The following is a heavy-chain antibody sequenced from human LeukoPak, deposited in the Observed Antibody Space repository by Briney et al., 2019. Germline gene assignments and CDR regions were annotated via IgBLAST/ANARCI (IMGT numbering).Heavy chain of an antibody. CDR1: GFTVSSNY. J-gene: IGHJ4*02. V-gene: IGHV3-53*01. CDR2: IYSGGST. CDR3: ARDQVGDDYSNDPFDY. Sequence: HPGGSLRLSCAASGFTVSSNYMSWVRQAPGKGLEWVSVIYSGGSTFYADSVKGRFTISRDISENTLYLQINSLRAEDTAVYYCARDQVGDDYSNDPFDYWGQGTLVTVSS. D-gene: IGHD4-11*01.